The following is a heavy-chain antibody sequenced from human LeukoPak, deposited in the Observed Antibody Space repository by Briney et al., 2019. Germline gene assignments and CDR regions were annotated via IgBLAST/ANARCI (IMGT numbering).Heavy chain of an antibody. D-gene: IGHD4-11*01. Sequence: GGSLRLSCAASGFTVSSNYMSWVRQAPGKGLEWVAQIWYDGSNKYYADSVKGRFTISRDNSKNTLYLQMNSLRAEDTAVYYCARDGQMTXPYAFDLWGQGTMVTVSS. CDR1: GFTVSSNY. CDR2: IWYDGSNK. CDR3: ARDGQMTXPYAFDL. J-gene: IGHJ3*01. V-gene: IGHV3-33*08.